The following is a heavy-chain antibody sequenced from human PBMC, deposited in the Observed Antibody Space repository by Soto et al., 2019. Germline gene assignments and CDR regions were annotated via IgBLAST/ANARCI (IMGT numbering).Heavy chain of an antibody. CDR3: ARTAGAIATAGTRRYNQFAA. V-gene: IGHV1-18*01. CDR1: GYTFTSYG. D-gene: IGHD6-13*01. Sequence: GASGKVSCKASGYTFTSYGISWVRQAPVQGLERMGWISGYNGNTNYAQKLQGRVTMTTDTSTSTAYMELRSLRSDDTAVYYCARTAGAIATAGTRRYNQFAAWGQGKPVPV. J-gene: IGHJ5*02. CDR2: ISGYNGNT.